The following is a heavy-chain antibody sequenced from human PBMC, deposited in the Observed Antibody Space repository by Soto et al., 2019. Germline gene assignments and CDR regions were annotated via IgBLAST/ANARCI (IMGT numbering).Heavy chain of an antibody. J-gene: IGHJ6*02. CDR3: ARDTPLDFWSGSYGMDV. D-gene: IGHD3-3*01. Sequence: GGSLRLSCVASGFTFSSYEMNWVRQAPGKGLEWVSYISSSGGTIYYAASVQGRFTISRDNAKNSLFLQMNSLTAEDTAVYYCARDTPLDFWSGSYGMDVWGQGTTVTVSS. V-gene: IGHV3-48*03. CDR2: ISSSGGTI. CDR1: GFTFSSYE.